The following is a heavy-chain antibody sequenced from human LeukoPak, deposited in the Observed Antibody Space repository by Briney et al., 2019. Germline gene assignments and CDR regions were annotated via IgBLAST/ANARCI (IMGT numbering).Heavy chain of an antibody. Sequence: GGSLRLSCAASGFTFSTYAMNWVRQAPGKGLEWVAFIRCDGSNKYYADSVKGRFTISRDNTLYLQMNSLRAEDTAVYYCAKDHCSSTSCFYYDYWGQGTLVTVSS. CDR2: IRCDGSNK. CDR1: GFTFSTYA. V-gene: IGHV3-30*02. J-gene: IGHJ4*02. CDR3: AKDHCSSTSCFYYDY. D-gene: IGHD2-2*01.